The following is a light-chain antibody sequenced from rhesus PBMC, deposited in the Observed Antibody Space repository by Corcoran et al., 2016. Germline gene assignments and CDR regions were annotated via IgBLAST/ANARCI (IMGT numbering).Light chain of an antibody. CDR1: NIGSKS. Sequence: SFELTQARSVSVYPGQTARITCGGANIGSKSVQWYQQKPPQAPVVVIYADSERPSGIPARFSGSKSGNTATLTIGGVEAGDEADYYCQVCDSSIDQDVFGSRTKLTVL. CDR3: QVCDSSIDQDV. V-gene: IGLV3-40*01. J-gene: IGLJ6*01. CDR2: ADS.